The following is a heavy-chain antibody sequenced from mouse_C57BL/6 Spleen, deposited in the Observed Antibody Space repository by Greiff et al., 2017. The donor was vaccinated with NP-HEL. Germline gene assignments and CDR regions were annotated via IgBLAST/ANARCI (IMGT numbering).Heavy chain of an antibody. D-gene: IGHD3-2*02. CDR3: ARAGKVRLRWYAMDY. J-gene: IGHJ4*01. CDR1: GYTFTDYY. Sequence: VQLQQSGPELVKPGASVKLSCKASGYTFTDYYMDWVKQSHGQSLEWIGDINPNNGGTIYNQKFKGKATLTVDKSSSTAYMQLRSLTSEDTAVSYCARAGKVRLRWYAMDYGGKGTSVTVSS. CDR2: INPNNGGT. V-gene: IGHV1-18*01.